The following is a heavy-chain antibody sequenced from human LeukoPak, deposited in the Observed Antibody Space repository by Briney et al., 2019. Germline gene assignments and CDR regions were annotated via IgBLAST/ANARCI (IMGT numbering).Heavy chain of an antibody. CDR2: IEGDARSQ. V-gene: IGHV3-7*03. J-gene: IGHJ4*02. CDR3: ARVIVAVVGQSDHFDS. Sequence: GGSLRLSCTASGFTLRNYWMTWVRQGPGKGLEWVANIEGDARSQYYGDPVKGRFTISKDNAKNSLYLQMDSLRAEDTAICYCARVIVAVVGQSDHFDSWGPGTVVTVSS. CDR1: GFTLRNYW. D-gene: IGHD6-19*01.